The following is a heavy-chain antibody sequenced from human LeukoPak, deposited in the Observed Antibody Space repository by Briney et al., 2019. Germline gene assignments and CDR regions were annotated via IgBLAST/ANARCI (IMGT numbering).Heavy chain of an antibody. V-gene: IGHV4-34*01. D-gene: IGHD3-10*01. Sequence: SETLSLTCAVYGGSFSGYYWSWIRQPPGKGLEWIGEINHSGSTNCNPSLKSRVTISVDTSKNQFSLKLSSVTAADTAVYYCARGPSLYYGSGSYYSPGIDYWGQGTLVTVSS. CDR2: INHSGST. CDR3: ARGPSLYYGSGSYYSPGIDY. J-gene: IGHJ4*02. CDR1: GGSFSGYY.